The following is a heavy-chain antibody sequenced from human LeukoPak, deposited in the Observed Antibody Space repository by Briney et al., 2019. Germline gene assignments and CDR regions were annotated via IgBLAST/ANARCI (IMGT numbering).Heavy chain of an antibody. Sequence: SQTLSLTCAISGDSVSSNSAAWNWIRQSPSRGLEWVGRTYYRSKWYNDYAVSVKSRITINPDTSKNQFSLQLNSVTPEDTAVYYCARVVISAADYYYGLDVRGQGTTVTVSS. V-gene: IGHV6-1*01. CDR2: TYYRSKWYN. J-gene: IGHJ6*02. CDR1: GDSVSSNSAA. D-gene: IGHD6-13*01. CDR3: ARVVISAADYYYGLDV.